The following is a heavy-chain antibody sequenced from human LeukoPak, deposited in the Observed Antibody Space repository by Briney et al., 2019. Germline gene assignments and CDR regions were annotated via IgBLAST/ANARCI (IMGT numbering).Heavy chain of an antibody. Sequence: SETLSLTCTVSGGSVSSYYWSWIRQPAGKGLEWIGRIYSSGSTNYNPSLKSRVTMSVDTSKNQFSLKLSSVTAADTAVYYCARGAASSAFDIWGQGTMVTVSS. CDR1: GGSVSSYY. D-gene: IGHD3-16*01. CDR3: ARGAASSAFDI. CDR2: IYSSGST. J-gene: IGHJ3*02. V-gene: IGHV4-4*07.